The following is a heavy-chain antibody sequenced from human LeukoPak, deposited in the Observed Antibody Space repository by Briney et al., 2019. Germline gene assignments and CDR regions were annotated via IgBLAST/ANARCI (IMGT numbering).Heavy chain of an antibody. Sequence: GGSLRLSCAASGFTVSSNYMSWVRQAPGKGLEWVSAISGSGGSTYYADSVKGRFTISRDNSKNTLYLQMNSLRAEDTAVYYCAKYEAGRRDGYNFEDYWGQGTLVTVSS. CDR1: GFTVSSNY. CDR2: ISGSGGST. V-gene: IGHV3-23*01. CDR3: AKYEAGRRDGYNFEDY. D-gene: IGHD5-24*01. J-gene: IGHJ4*02.